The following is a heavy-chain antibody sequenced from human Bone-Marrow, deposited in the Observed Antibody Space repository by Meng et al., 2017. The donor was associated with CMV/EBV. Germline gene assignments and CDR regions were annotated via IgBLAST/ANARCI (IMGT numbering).Heavy chain of an antibody. J-gene: IGHJ6*02. CDR3: AHEKTLYGGSDGVDV. Sequence: GESLKISCAASGFTFDDYAMHWVRQAPGKGLEWVSLISWDGGSTYYADSVKSRFTISRDNIKNSLYLQMNSLRAEDTALYDCAHEKTLYGGSDGVDVWGQGTTVTVSS. V-gene: IGHV3-43D*03. CDR2: ISWDGGST. CDR1: GFTFDDYA. D-gene: IGHD3-16*01.